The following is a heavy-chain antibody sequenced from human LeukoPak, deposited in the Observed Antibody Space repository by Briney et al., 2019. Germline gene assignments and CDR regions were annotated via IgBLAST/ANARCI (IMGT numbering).Heavy chain of an antibody. D-gene: IGHD6-6*01. Sequence: PSETLSLTCTVSGGSISSSSDYWGWIRQPPGKGLEWIGSLYYSGSTYYNPSLKSRVTISVDTSKNQFSLKLSSLTAADTAVYYCARQIAARQYYYYYYMDVWGKGTTVTVSS. CDR2: LYYSGST. J-gene: IGHJ6*03. CDR1: GGSISSSSDY. CDR3: ARQIAARQYYYYYYMDV. V-gene: IGHV4-39*01.